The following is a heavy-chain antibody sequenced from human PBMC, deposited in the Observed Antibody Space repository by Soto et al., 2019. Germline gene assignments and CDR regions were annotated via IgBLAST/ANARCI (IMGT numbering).Heavy chain of an antibody. CDR1: GYTFTSYG. CDR3: ARTGVYYGSGSYYMTNYFDY. Sequence: ASVKVSCKASGYTFTSYGISWVRQAPGQGLEWMGWISAYNGNTNYAQKLQGRVTMTTDTSTSTAYMELRSLRSDDTAVYYCARTGVYYGSGSYYMTNYFDYWGQGTLVTVSS. J-gene: IGHJ4*02. CDR2: ISAYNGNT. D-gene: IGHD3-10*01. V-gene: IGHV1-18*01.